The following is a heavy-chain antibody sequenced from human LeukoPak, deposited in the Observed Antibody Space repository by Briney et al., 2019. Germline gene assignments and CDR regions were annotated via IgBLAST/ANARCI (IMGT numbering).Heavy chain of an antibody. CDR3: ARARGVRGNTYYFDY. Sequence: GGFLRLPCAAPGLTFADYGMSWVPQAPGKGLEWVSGINWNGGSPGYADAVKGRFTISRDHAKNSLFLQMNSLRADDTALYYCARARGVRGNTYYFDYWGQGTLVTVSS. CDR1: GLTFADYG. D-gene: IGHD3-10*01. CDR2: INWNGGSP. V-gene: IGHV3-20*04. J-gene: IGHJ4*02.